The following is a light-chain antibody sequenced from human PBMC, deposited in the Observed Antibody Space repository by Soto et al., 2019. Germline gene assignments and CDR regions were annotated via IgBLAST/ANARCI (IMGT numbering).Light chain of an antibody. CDR3: QQFNSYSIT. CDR2: AAS. V-gene: IGKV1-13*02. J-gene: IGKJ5*01. CDR1: QGISSS. Sequence: AIQLTQSPSSLSASVRDRVTITCRASQGISSSLAWYQQKPGKPPKLLIYAASSLESGVPSRFSGSGSGTDFTFTIRSLQPEDFATYYCQQFNSYSITFGQGTRVEIK.